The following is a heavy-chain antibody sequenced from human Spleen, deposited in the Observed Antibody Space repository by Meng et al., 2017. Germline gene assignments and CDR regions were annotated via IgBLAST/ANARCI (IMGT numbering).Heavy chain of an antibody. Sequence: GGSLRLSCAASGFTFSSYEMNWVRQAPGQGLEWVSYISHSGRTIYYADSVKGRFTFSRDNAKNSLYLQMNSLRDEDTALYYCARDGGIAVAGTFGDWGQGTLVTVSS. D-gene: IGHD6-19*01. CDR2: ISHSGRTI. CDR3: ARDGGIAVAGTFGD. V-gene: IGHV3-48*03. J-gene: IGHJ4*02. CDR1: GFTFSSYE.